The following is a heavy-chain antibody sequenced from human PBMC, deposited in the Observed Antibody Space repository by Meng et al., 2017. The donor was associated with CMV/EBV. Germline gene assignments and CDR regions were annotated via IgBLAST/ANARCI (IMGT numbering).Heavy chain of an antibody. J-gene: IGHJ3*02. Sequence: ASVKVSCKASGYTFTSYGISWVRQAPGQGLEWMGWINPNSGGTNYAQKFQGRVTMTRDTSISTAYMELSRLRSDDTAVYYCARVVETGTTEDAFDIWGQGTMVTVSS. D-gene: IGHD1-1*01. CDR1: GYTFTSYG. V-gene: IGHV1-2*02. CDR3: ARVVETGTTEDAFDI. CDR2: INPNSGGT.